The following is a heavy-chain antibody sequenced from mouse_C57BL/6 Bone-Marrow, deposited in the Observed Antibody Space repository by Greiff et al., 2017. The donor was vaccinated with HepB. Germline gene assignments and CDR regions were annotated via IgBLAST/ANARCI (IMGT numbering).Heavy chain of an antibody. CDR2: INPSSGYT. CDR3: VYYSWFAY. CDR1: GYTFTSYT. Sequence: VQLQQSGAELARPGASVKMSCKASGYTFTSYTMHWVKQRPGQGLEWIGYINPSSGYTKYNQKFKDKATLTVDKSSSTAYMQLSSLTSEDSAVYYCVYYSWFAYWGQGTLVTVSA. J-gene: IGHJ3*01. D-gene: IGHD1-1*01. V-gene: IGHV1-4*01.